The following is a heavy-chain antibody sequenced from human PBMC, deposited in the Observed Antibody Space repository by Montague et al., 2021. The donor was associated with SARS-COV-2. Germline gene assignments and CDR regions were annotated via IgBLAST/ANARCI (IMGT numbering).Heavy chain of an antibody. D-gene: IGHD2-8*02. Sequence: SETLSLTCTVSAGSLSSRSNYWGWIRQPPGMGLQWIGSVDSAGSTYYXXXLKSRVTISLDTSKNQFSLKLSSVTAADTAVYYCARDEYNRYWYKYWGQGALVTVS. J-gene: IGHJ4*02. CDR3: ARDEYNRYWYKY. CDR1: AGSLSSRSNY. V-gene: IGHV4-39*07. CDR2: VDSAGST.